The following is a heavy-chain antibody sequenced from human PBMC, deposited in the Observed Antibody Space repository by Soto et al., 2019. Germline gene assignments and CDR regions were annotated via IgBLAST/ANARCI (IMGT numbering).Heavy chain of an antibody. CDR1: GGSFSGYY. CDR2: INHSGST. D-gene: IGHD2-15*01. Sequence: QVQLQQWGAGLLKPSETLSLTCAVYGGSFSGYYWSWIRQPPGKGLEWIGDINHSGSTNYNPSLKSRGTISVDTSKNQFSLKLRSVTAAGTAVYYCARGGYCSGGSCPVGRYYYYGMDVWGQGTTVTVSS. CDR3: ARGGYCSGGSCPVGRYYYYGMDV. V-gene: IGHV4-34*01. J-gene: IGHJ6*02.